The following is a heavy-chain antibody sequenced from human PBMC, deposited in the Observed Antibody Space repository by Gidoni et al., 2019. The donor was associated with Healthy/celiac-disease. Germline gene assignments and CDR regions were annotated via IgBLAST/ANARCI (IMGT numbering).Heavy chain of an antibody. J-gene: IGHJ3*02. D-gene: IGHD1-20*01. V-gene: IGHV4-31*03. CDR1: DAPISSGGYY. Sequence: QGQLQESGPGLGKPAQTQSTTCTVSDAPISSGGYYWSWIRKHPGEGLGWIGYIYYSGSTYYNPSLKSRVTVSVDTSKNQLALKLSSVAAADTDVYYCARDHLTGTTRAFDIWGQGTMVTVSS. CDR2: IYYSGST. CDR3: ARDHLTGTTRAFDI.